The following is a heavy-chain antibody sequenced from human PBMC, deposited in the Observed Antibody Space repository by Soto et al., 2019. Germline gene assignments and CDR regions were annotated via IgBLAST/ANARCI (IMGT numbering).Heavy chain of an antibody. CDR1: GYTFTSYL. Sequence: ASVKVSCKASGYTFTSYLIHWVRQAPGQGLEWMGIINPSGGSANYAQKFQGRVTMTRDTSTSTVYMELSSLRSEDTAVYYCARVLGGATPFFVYWGQGTMVTVSS. CDR2: INPSGGSA. V-gene: IGHV1-46*01. J-gene: IGHJ4*02. CDR3: ARVLGGATPFFVY. D-gene: IGHD1-26*01.